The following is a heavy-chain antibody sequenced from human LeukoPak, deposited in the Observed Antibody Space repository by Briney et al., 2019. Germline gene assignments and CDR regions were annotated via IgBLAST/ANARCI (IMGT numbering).Heavy chain of an antibody. J-gene: IGHJ4*02. D-gene: IGHD3-3*01. CDR3: AKDVLRFLEWLSNSSGFDF. CDR2: IDARSGIT. Sequence: GGSLRLSCAASGFTFTIFGLNWVRQAPGKGPEWVSYIDARSGITYYADSVQGRFTISRDDARESVFLQMDGLRVDDTAVYYCAKDVLRFLEWLSNSSGFDFWGQGTLVTVSS. CDR1: GFTFTIFG. V-gene: IGHV3-48*01.